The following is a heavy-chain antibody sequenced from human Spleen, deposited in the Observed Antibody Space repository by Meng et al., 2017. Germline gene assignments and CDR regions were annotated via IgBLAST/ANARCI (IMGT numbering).Heavy chain of an antibody. CDR1: GGSISSGSYY. D-gene: IGHD4-17*01. CDR3: ARDLYSMTTNWFDP. CDR2: IYTSGST. J-gene: IGHJ5*02. V-gene: IGHV4-61*02. Sequence: SETLSLTCTVPGGSISSGSYYWSWIRQPAGKGLEWIGRIYTSGSTNYNPPLKSRVTISVDTSKNQFSLKLSSVTAADTAVYYCARDLYSMTTNWFDPWGQGTLVTVSS.